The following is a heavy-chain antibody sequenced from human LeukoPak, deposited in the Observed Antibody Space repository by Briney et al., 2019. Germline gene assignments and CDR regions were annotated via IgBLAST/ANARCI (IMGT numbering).Heavy chain of an antibody. V-gene: IGHV4-59*08. J-gene: IGHJ3*02. CDR3: ARQGGSGSDDAFDI. D-gene: IGHD3-10*01. Sequence: SETLSLTCTVSGGSISGHYWSWIRQPPGKGLEWIGYIYYSGSTNYNPSLKSRVTISVDTSKNQFSLKLSSVTAADTAVYYCARQGGSGSDDAFDIWGQGTMVTVSS. CDR1: GGSISGHY. CDR2: IYYSGST.